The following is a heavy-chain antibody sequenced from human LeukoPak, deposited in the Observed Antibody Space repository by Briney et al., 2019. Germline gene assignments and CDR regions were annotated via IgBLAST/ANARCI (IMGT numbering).Heavy chain of an antibody. D-gene: IGHD5-12*01. V-gene: IGHV4-59*01. CDR2: IYYSGST. CDR1: GGSISSYY. CDR3: ARGRYSGYGFDY. Sequence: SETLSLTCTVSGGSISSYYWSWIRQPPGKGLEWIGYIYYSGSTNYNSSLKSRVTISVDTSKNQFSLKLSSVTAADTAVYYCARGRYSGYGFDYWGQGTLVTVSS. J-gene: IGHJ4*02.